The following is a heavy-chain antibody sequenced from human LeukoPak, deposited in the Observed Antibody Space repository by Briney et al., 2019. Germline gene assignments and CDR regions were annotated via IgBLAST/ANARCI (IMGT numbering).Heavy chain of an antibody. J-gene: IGHJ5*02. Sequence: PGGSLSLSCAASGFTFIYYERTSVRQAAGRGLGWVSYTSGRDGTTFYADCVKDRFTISRDNAKNSLSLQMNSLRAEDTAVYYCTRGTFRLKCSGTSWFDPWGQGTLVTVSS. D-gene: IGHD3-10*02. CDR1: GFTFIYYE. CDR2: TSGRDGTT. V-gene: IGHV3-48*03. CDR3: TRGTFRLKCSGTSWFDP.